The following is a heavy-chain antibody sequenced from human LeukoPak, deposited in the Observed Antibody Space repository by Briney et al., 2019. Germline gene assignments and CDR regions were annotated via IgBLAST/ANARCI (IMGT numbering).Heavy chain of an antibody. CDR3: ARHRGYCSTTSCYGANWFDP. CDR2: IYQSGNS. D-gene: IGHD2-2*01. Sequence: SETLSLTCAVSVYSISSGYYWGWIRQPPGKRLEWIGSIYQSGNSFYNPSLKSRVTISVDTSMNQFSLKLYSVTAADTAVYYCARHRGYCSTTSCYGANWFDPWGQGTLVAVSS. V-gene: IGHV4-38-2*01. J-gene: IGHJ5*02. CDR1: VYSISSGYY.